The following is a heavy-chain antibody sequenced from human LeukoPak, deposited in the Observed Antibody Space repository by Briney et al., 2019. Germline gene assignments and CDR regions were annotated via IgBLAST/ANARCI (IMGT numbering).Heavy chain of an antibody. V-gene: IGHV4-34*01. D-gene: IGHD3-22*01. Sequence: PSETLSLTCAVYGGSFSGYYWSWIRQPPGKGLEWIGEINHSGSTNYNPSLKSRVTISVDTSKNQFSLKLSSVTAADTAVYYCARGLLNYYDSSGYSDAFDIWGQGTMVTVSS. CDR3: ARGLLNYYDSSGYSDAFDI. CDR1: GGSFSGYY. CDR2: INHSGST. J-gene: IGHJ3*02.